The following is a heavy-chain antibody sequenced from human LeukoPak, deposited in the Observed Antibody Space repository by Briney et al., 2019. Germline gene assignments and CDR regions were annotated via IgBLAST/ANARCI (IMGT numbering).Heavy chain of an antibody. CDR1: GFTFSDYY. D-gene: IGHD5-24*01. V-gene: IGHV3-11*04. CDR2: ISSRDSTI. Sequence: PGGSLRLSCAASGFTFSDYYMSWIRQAPGKGLEWVSYISSRDSTIYYADSVKGRFTISRDNAKNSVYLQIHNLRAEDTAVYYCARDLGWLQSDYWGQGTLVTVSS. J-gene: IGHJ4*02. CDR3: ARDLGWLQSDY.